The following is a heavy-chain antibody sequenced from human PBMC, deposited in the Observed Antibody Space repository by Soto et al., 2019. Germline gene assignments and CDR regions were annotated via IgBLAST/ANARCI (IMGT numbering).Heavy chain of an antibody. Sequence: PSETLSLTCAVYGGSFSGYYWSWIRQPPGKGLEWIGEIYYSGSTNYNPSLKSRVTISVDTSNNQLSLKLSSVTASDTAVYYCARHYGYYSYYMDVWTKGTTVTVSS. V-gene: IGHV4-34*01. D-gene: IGHD3-16*01. J-gene: IGHJ6*03. CDR2: IYYSGST. CDR3: ARHYGYYSYYMDV. CDR1: GGSFSGYY.